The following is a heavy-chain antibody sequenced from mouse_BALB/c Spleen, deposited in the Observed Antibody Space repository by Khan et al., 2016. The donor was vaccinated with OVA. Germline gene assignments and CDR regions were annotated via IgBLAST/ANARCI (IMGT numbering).Heavy chain of an antibody. Sequence: EVQLVESGPGLVKPSQSLSLTCTVTGYSITSDYAWNWIRQFPGNKLEWMGYISSSGSTNYNPALKSRISITRDTSKNQFFLQLNSVTTQDTATXYCARVGSRYNFAMNYWGQETSVTVSS. CDR1: GYSITSDYA. CDR2: ISSSGST. V-gene: IGHV3-2*02. CDR3: ARVGSRYNFAMNY. D-gene: IGHD2-2*01. J-gene: IGHJ4*01.